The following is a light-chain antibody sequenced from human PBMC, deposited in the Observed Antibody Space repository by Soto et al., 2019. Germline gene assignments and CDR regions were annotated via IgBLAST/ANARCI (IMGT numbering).Light chain of an antibody. CDR2: EVS. V-gene: IGLV2-8*01. CDR3: SSYAGNNNLV. Sequence: QSALTQPPSASGSPGQSVTISCTGTSSDVGGYNYVSWYQQHPGKAPKLMIYEVSKRPSGVPDRFSGSKSGNTASLTVSGLQAEDEADYYCSSYAGNNNLVFGGGTTLTVL. CDR1: SSDVGGYNY. J-gene: IGLJ2*01.